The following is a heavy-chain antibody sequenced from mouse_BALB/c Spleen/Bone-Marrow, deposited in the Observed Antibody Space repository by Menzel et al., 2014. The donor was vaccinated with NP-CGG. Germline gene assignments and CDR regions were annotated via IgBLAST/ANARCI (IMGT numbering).Heavy chain of an antibody. J-gene: IGHJ1*01. CDR3: ARGGYYRYDGYWYFDV. V-gene: IGHV3-2*02. CDR1: GYSITSDYS. Sequence: EVKVVESGPGLVKPSQSLSLTCTVTGYSITSDYSWNWIRQFPGNKLEWMGYISYSGSTTYNPSLKSRISITRDTSKNQFFLQLNSVTTEDTATYYCARGGYYRYDGYWYFDVWGAGTTVTVSS. CDR2: ISYSGST. D-gene: IGHD2-14*01.